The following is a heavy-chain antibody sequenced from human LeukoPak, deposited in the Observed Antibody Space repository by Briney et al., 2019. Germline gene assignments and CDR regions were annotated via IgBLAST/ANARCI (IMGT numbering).Heavy chain of an antibody. J-gene: IGHJ4*02. CDR1: GFTFSSYS. CDR3: ARDYGGSSPFDY. D-gene: IGHD4-23*01. V-gene: IGHV3-21*01. CDR2: ISGNSNI. Sequence: SGGSLRLSCAASGFTFSSYSMSWVRQAPGKGLEWVSSISGNSNIYYADSLKGRFTISRDNAKSSLYLQMNSLRAEDTAVYYCARDYGGSSPFDYWGQGTLVTVSS.